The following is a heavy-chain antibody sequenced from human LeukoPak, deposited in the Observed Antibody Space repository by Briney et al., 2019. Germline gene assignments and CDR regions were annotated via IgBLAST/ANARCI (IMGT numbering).Heavy chain of an antibody. CDR1: GYTFTSYG. CDR3: AAGYSSGWYAGMDV. D-gene: IGHD6-19*01. CDR2: ISAYNGNT. V-gene: IGHV1-18*01. Sequence: ASVTVSCTASGYTFTSYGISWVRQAPGQGLEWMGWISAYNGNTNYAQKLQGRVTMTTDTSTSTAYMELRSLRSDDTAVYYCAAGYSSGWYAGMDVWGQGTTVTVSS. J-gene: IGHJ6*02.